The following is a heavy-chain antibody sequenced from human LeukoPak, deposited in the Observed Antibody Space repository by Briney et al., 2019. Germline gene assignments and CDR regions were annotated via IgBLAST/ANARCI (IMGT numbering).Heavy chain of an antibody. V-gene: IGHV4-38-2*01. CDR1: GYSISSGYY. J-gene: IGHJ4*02. Sequence: SETLSLTCAVSGYSISSGYYWGWIRPPPGKGLEWIGSIYHSGSTYYNPSLKSRVTIPVDTSKNQFSLKLSSVTAADTAVYYCARVGGSYSDFDYWGQGTLVTVSS. CDR2: IYHSGST. CDR3: ARVGGSYSDFDY. D-gene: IGHD1-26*01.